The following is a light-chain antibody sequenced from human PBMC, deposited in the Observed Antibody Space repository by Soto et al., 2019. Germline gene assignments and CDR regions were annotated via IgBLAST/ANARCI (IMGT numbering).Light chain of an antibody. J-gene: IGLJ1*01. V-gene: IGLV1-44*01. CDR3: AAWDDSLNGDV. CDR2: SNN. Sequence: QSVLTQPPSASGTPGQRVTISCSGSSSNIGSNTVSWYQQLPGTAPKLLIYSNNQRPSGVPDRFSGSKSGTSASLAISGLQSEDEADYYCAAWDDSLNGDVFGTGTKDTVL. CDR1: SSNIGSNT.